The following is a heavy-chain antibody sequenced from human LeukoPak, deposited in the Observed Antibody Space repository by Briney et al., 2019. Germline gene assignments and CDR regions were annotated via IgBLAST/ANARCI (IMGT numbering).Heavy chain of an antibody. D-gene: IGHD7-27*01. V-gene: IGHV1-46*01. Sequence: GASVKVSCKASGYTFTSYYMHWVRQAPGQGLEWMGIINPSGGSTSYAQKFQGRVTMTRDTSTSTVYMELSSLRSDDTAVYYCARLPHTLGWFDPWGQGTLVTVSS. CDR1: GYTFTSYY. J-gene: IGHJ5*02. CDR3: ARLPHTLGWFDP. CDR2: INPSGGST.